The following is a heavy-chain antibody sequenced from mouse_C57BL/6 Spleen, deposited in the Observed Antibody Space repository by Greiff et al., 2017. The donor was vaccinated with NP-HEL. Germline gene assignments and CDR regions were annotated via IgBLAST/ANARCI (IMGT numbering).Heavy chain of an antibody. J-gene: IGHJ4*01. CDR1: GYTFTDYN. D-gene: IGHD1-1*01. V-gene: IGHV1-18*01. Sequence: EVQLQQSGPELVKPGASVKISCKASGYTFTDYNMDWVKQSHGQSLEWIGDINPNNGGTIYNQKFKGKATLTVDKSSSTAYMQLRSLTSEDTAVYYGARRPITTGVQPAMDYWGQGTSVTVSS. CDR2: INPNNGGT. CDR3: ARRPITTGVQPAMDY.